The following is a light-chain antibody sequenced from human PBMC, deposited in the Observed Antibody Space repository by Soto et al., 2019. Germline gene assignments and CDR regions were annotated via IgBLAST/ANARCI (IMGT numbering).Light chain of an antibody. J-gene: IGLJ3*02. CDR3: NSYTTSSTLV. V-gene: IGLV2-14*03. CDR2: NVS. CDR1: SSDVGGYNY. Sequence: QSALTRPASVSGSPGQSITISCTGSSSDVGGYNYVSWYQHHPGKAPKLLIYNVSDRPSGVSNRFSGSKSGNTASLTISGLQAEDDADYYCNSYTTSSTLVFGAGTKVTVL.